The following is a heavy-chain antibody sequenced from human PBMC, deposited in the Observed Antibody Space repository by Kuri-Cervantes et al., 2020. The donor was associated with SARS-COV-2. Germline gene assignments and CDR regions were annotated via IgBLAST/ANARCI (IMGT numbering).Heavy chain of an antibody. CDR2: ISSSSSTI. D-gene: IGHD3-22*01. CDR3: ARVEWLLPDY. V-gene: IGHV3-48*01. CDR1: GFTFSNAW. Sequence: GESLKISCAASGFTFSNAWMSWVRQAPGKGLEWVSYISSSSSTIYYADSVKGRFTISRDNAKNSLYLQMNSLRAEDTAVYYCARVEWLLPDYWGQGTLVTVSS. J-gene: IGHJ4*02.